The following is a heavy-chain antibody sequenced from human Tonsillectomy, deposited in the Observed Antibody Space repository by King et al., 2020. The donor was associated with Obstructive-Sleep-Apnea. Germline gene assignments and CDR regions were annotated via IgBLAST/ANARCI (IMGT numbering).Heavy chain of an antibody. D-gene: IGHD2-8*01. J-gene: IGHJ6*02. Sequence: QLVQSGAEVKPPGASVKVSCKASGYTFTSYGISWVRQAPGQGLEWMGWISAYSGNTNYAQKLQGRVTMTTDTSTSTAYMELRSLRSDDTAVYYCARFLNEYCSNGVCHDYFYYGMDVWGQGTTVTVSS. CDR2: ISAYSGNT. CDR1: GYTFTSYG. CDR3: ARFLNEYCSNGVCHDYFYYGMDV. V-gene: IGHV1-18*04.